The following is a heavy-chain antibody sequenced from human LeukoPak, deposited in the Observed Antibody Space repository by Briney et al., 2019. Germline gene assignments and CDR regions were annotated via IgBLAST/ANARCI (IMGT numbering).Heavy chain of an antibody. Sequence: PGGSLRLSCAASGFTFSSYWMTWVRQAPGKGLEWVANIKQDGSEKYYVDSVKGRFTISRDNAKNSLYLQMNSLRAEDTAVYYCARVRVGDIVVVPAAFDYWGQGTLVTVSS. CDR1: GFTFSSYW. CDR2: IKQDGSEK. CDR3: ARVRVGDIVVVPAAFDY. D-gene: IGHD2-2*01. V-gene: IGHV3-7*01. J-gene: IGHJ4*02.